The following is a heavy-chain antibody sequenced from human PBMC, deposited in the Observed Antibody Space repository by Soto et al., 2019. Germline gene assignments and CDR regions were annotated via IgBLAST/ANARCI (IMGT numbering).Heavy chain of an antibody. D-gene: IGHD5-12*01. Sequence: GGSLRLSCSASGFIFSSNAMHWVRQAPGKGLEWVAVISYDGSNTYYADSVKGRFTISRDNSKNTLYLQMNSLRAEDTAVYYCARDHSGYDGSYAFDIWGQGTMVTVSS. V-gene: IGHV3-30-3*01. CDR2: ISYDGSNT. J-gene: IGHJ3*02. CDR3: ARDHSGYDGSYAFDI. CDR1: GFIFSSNA.